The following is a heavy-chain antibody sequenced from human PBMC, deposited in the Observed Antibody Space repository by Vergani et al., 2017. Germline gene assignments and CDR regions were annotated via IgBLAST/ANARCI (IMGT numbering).Heavy chain of an antibody. V-gene: IGHV1-69*01. CDR3: ARLSYDTTPYLQGGYDC. Sequence: QVQLVQSGAEVKKPGSSVKVSCKASGGTFSSYAISWVRQAPGQGLEWMRGIIPIFGTANYAQKFQGRVTITADESTSTAYMELSSLRSEDTAVYYCARLSYDTTPYLQGGYDCWGQGTLVSVSS. J-gene: IGHJ4*02. CDR1: GGTFSSYA. D-gene: IGHD3-22*01. CDR2: IIPIFGTA.